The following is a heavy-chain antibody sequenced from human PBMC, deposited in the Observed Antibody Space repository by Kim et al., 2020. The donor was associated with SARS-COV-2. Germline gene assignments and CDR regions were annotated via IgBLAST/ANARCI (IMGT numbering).Heavy chain of an antibody. CDR2: GSTI. J-gene: IGHJ4*02. CDR3: ARVFSFDY. Sequence: GSTIYYADSVKGRFTISRDNAKNSLYLQMNSLRAEDTAVYYCARVFSFDYWGQGTLATVSS. V-gene: IGHV3-48*03.